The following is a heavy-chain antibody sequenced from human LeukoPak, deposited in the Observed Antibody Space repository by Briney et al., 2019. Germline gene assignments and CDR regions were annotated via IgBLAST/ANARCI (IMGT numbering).Heavy chain of an antibody. D-gene: IGHD2-21*01. V-gene: IGHV3-30-3*01. CDR3: ASNCGGDCY. CDR2: ISYDRSNK. J-gene: IGHJ6*04. Sequence: PGGSLRLSCAASGFTFNVYSLHWVRRAPGKGLEWVGFISYDRSNKYYGDSVKGRFTISRDNSKNTLYLQMNSLRVEDTAMYYCASNCGGDCYWGKGTTVTVSS. CDR1: GFTFNVYS.